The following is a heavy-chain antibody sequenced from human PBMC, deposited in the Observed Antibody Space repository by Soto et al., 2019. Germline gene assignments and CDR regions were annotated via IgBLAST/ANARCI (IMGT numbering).Heavy chain of an antibody. CDR3: ARGGRGFGELLSPYGMDV. D-gene: IGHD3-10*01. J-gene: IGHJ6*02. V-gene: IGHV1-2*02. Sequence: ASVKVSCKASGYTFTGYYMHWVRQAPGQGLEWMGWINPNSGTANYAQKLQGRVTITTDESTSTAYMELSSLISEDTAVYYCARGGRGFGELLSPYGMDVWGQGTTVTVSS. CDR2: INPNSGTA. CDR1: GYTFTGYY.